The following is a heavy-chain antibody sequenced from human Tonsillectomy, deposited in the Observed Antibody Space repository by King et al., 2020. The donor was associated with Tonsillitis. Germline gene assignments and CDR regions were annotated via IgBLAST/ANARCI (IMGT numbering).Heavy chain of an antibody. J-gene: IGHJ3*02. CDR3: ARRPGIDAFDI. CDR2: ISWNSNSI. Sequence: VQLVESGGGLVQPGRSLRLSCAASGFTFDDYAMHWVRQAPGKGLEWVSGISWNSNSIGYAASVKGRFTISRDNAKNSLYLQMNSLRAEDTALYYCARRPGIDAFDIWGQGTMVTVSS. D-gene: IGHD6-13*01. V-gene: IGHV3-9*01. CDR1: GFTFDDYA.